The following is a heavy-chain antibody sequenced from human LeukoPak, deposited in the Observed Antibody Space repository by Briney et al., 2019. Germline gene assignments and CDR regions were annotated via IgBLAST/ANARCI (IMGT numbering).Heavy chain of an antibody. V-gene: IGHV4-59*01. Sequence: SETLSLTCTVSGGSISSYYWSWIRQPPGKGLEWIGYIYYSGSTNYNPSLKSRVTISVDTSKNQFSLKLSSVTAADTAVYYCASLYSSGWTFDYWGQGTLVTVSS. CDR1: GGSISSYY. CDR3: ASLYSSGWTFDY. J-gene: IGHJ4*02. CDR2: IYYSGST. D-gene: IGHD6-19*01.